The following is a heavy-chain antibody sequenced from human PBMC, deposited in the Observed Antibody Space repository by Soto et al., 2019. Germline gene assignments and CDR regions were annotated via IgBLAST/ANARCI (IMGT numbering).Heavy chain of an antibody. Sequence: GGSLRLSCAASGFTFSSYTMNWVRQAPGEGLEWVSSISNRASYTYSADSVKGRFTISRDNAHNSLYLQMSSLRAEDAAVYYCARDRGYYDGSVYYDFGSCDIWGQGTMVTVSS. CDR3: ARDRGYYDGSVYYDFGSCDI. CDR1: GFTFSSYT. CDR2: ISNRASYT. V-gene: IGHV3-21*01. J-gene: IGHJ3*02. D-gene: IGHD3-22*01.